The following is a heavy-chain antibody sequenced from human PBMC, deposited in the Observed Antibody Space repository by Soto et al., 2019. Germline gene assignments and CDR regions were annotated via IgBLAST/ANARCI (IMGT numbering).Heavy chain of an antibody. V-gene: IGHV4-59*01. D-gene: IGHD3-16*01. J-gene: IGHJ6*02. CDR3: ARDLMIPFGGDFYYYGMDV. CDR1: GGSISSYY. Sequence: LSLTCTVSGGSISSYYWSWTRQPPGKGLEWIGYIYYSGSTTYNPSLKSRVTISVDTSKKQFSLRLSSVTAADTAVYYCARDLMIPFGGDFYYYGMDVWGQGTTVTVSS. CDR2: IYYSGST.